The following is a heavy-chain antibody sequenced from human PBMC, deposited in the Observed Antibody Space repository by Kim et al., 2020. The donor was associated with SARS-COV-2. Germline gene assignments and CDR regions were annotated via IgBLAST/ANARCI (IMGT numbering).Heavy chain of an antibody. CDR2: IIPIFGTA. CDR1: GGTFSSYA. D-gene: IGHD2-21*02. V-gene: IGHV1-69*13. CDR3: ARGRVVVTAMVYFDY. J-gene: IGHJ4*02. Sequence: SVKVSCKASGGTFSSYAISWVRQAPGQGLEWMGGIIPIFGTANYAQKFQGRVTITADESTSTAYMELSSLRSEDTAVYYCARGRVVVTAMVYFDYWGQGTLVTVSS.